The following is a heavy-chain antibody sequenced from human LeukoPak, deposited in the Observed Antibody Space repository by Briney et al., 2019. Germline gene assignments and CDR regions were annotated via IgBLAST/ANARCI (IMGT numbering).Heavy chain of an antibody. J-gene: IGHJ6*02. CDR1: GGTFSSYA. CDR2: IIPIFGIA. D-gene: IGHD3-10*01. V-gene: IGHV1-69*04. Sequence: ASVKVSCKASGGTFSSYAISWVRQAPGQGLEWMGRIIPIFGIANYAQKFQGRVTITADKSTSTAYMELSSLRSEDTAVYYCARGGSSVLREGMDVWGQGTTVTVSS. CDR3: ARGGSSVLREGMDV.